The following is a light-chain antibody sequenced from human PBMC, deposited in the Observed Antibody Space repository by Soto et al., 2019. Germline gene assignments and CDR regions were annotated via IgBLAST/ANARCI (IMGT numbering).Light chain of an antibody. CDR2: DVS. Sequence: QSALTQPRSVSGSPGQSVTISCTGTGSDVGGYDFVSWYQQHPGKAPELMIFDVSKQPSGVPDPFSGSKSGNTASLTISGLQADDEADYYCCSFAGTYTVVFGGGTQLTVL. J-gene: IGLJ2*01. CDR3: CSFAGTYTVV. CDR1: GSDVGGYDF. V-gene: IGLV2-11*01.